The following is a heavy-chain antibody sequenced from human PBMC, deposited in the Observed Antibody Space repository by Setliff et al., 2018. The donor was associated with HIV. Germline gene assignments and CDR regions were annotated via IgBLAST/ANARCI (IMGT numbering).Heavy chain of an antibody. D-gene: IGHD3-3*01. Sequence: GSLRLSCAASGFSFSIYAMTWVRQAPGKGLEWVSGISGSGLSTYYADSVKGRFTISRDNSKNTLYLQVNSLRAEDTAVYYCARDPRALFELYGMDVWGQGTTVTVSS. V-gene: IGHV3-23*01. CDR1: GFSFSIYA. CDR3: ARDPRALFELYGMDV. J-gene: IGHJ6*02. CDR2: ISGSGLST.